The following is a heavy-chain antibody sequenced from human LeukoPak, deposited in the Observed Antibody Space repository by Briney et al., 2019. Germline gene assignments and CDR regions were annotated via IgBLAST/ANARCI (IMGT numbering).Heavy chain of an antibody. CDR3: ARAEGEIYYRKGSNNWFDP. D-gene: IGHD3-10*01. J-gene: IGHJ5*02. V-gene: IGHV4-38-2*02. CDR2: IRHSGTT. CDR1: GYSISSAYY. Sequence: SETLSLTCTVSGYSISSAYYWGWIRQPPGKGLEGIGTIRHSGTTYYNPSLKSRVTISIDSSKNQFSLKLTSVTAADTAVVYCARAEGEIYYRKGSNNWFDPWGQGTLVTVSS.